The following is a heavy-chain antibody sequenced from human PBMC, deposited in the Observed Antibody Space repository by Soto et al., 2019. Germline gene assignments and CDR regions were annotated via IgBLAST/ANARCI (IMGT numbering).Heavy chain of an antibody. Sequence: ASVKVSCKASGYTFTNYGLGWVRPAPGQGLEWMGWISGYNGNTKYAEKFQGRVTMTTDTSTSTAHMELRSLRSDDTAVYYCAREGQAPYYYYGMDVWGQGTAVTVSS. J-gene: IGHJ6*02. V-gene: IGHV1-18*01. CDR1: GYTFTNYG. CDR2: ISGYNGNT. CDR3: AREGQAPYYYYGMDV.